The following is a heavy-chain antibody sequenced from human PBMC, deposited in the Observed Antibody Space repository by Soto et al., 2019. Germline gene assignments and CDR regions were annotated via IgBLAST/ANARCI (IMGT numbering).Heavy chain of an antibody. CDR3: ARTNIAARPGGMDV. D-gene: IGHD6-6*01. Sequence: PSETLSLTCTVSGGSISDYYWSWTRQPPGKGLEWIGYIYYRGNTNYDPSLKSRVTISLDTSKNQFSLKLSSVTAADTAVYYCARTNIAARPGGMDVWGQGTTVTVSS. CDR1: GGSISDYY. V-gene: IGHV4-59*01. J-gene: IGHJ6*02. CDR2: IYYRGNT.